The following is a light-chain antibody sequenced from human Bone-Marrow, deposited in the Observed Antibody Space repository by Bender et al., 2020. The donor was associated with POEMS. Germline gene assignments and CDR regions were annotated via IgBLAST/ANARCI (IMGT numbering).Light chain of an antibody. J-gene: IGLJ2*01. Sequence: SYVLTQPPSVSVAPGQTAKITCTGFDIGSKSVHWSLQKPGQAPALVVYDDSDRPSGIPDRFSGSNSANTATLTISRVGAGDEADYYCQVWVRGVIFGGGTKLTVL. V-gene: IGLV3-21*02. CDR1: DIGSKS. CDR2: DDS. CDR3: QVWVRGVI.